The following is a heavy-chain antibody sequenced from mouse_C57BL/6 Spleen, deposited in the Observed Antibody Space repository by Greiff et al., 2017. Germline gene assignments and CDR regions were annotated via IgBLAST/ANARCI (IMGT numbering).Heavy chain of an antibody. J-gene: IGHJ2*01. V-gene: IGHV1-80*01. Sequence: VQLQQSGAELVKPGASVKISCKASGYAFSSYWMNWVKQRPGKGLEWIGQIYPGDGDTNYNGKFKGKATLTADKSSSTAYMQLSSLTSEDSAVYFCARRHYGSSPYFDYWGQGTTLTVSS. CDR1: GYAFSSYW. CDR2: IYPGDGDT. CDR3: ARRHYGSSPYFDY. D-gene: IGHD1-1*01.